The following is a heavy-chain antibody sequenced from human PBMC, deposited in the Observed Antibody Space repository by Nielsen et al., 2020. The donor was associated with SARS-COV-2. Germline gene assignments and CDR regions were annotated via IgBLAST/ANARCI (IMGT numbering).Heavy chain of an antibody. CDR1: GGTFSSYA. Sequence: SVKVSCKASGGTFSSYAISWVRQAPGQGLKWMGGIIPIFGTANYAQKFQGRVTITADESTSTAYMELSSLRSEDTAVYYCASLSVSSSGWYQAFDIWGQGTMVTVSS. J-gene: IGHJ3*02. D-gene: IGHD6-19*01. CDR2: IIPIFGTA. V-gene: IGHV1-69*13. CDR3: ASLSVSSSGWYQAFDI.